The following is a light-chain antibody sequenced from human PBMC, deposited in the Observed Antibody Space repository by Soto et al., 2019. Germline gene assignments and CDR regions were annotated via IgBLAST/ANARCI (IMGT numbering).Light chain of an antibody. J-gene: IGLJ1*01. V-gene: IGLV2-11*01. CDR3: CSYAGTYTFYV. CDR1: SSDVGGYDY. CDR2: NVT. Sequence: SALTQPRSVSVSPGQAVTISCPGTSSDVGGYDYVSWYQQHPGKAPKLMIYNVTKRPSGVPDRFSGSRSGNTASLTISGLQAEDDADYYCCSYAGTYTFYVFGTG.